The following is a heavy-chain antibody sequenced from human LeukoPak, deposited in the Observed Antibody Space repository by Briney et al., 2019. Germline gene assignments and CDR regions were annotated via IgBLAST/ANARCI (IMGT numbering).Heavy chain of an antibody. D-gene: IGHD1-26*01. CDR2: IIPIFGTA. J-gene: IGHJ4*02. V-gene: IGHV1-69*13. CDR3: ARARRGGSYGDFDY. CDR1: GGTFSSYA. Sequence: ASVKVSCKASGGTFSSYAISWVRQAPGQGLEWMGGIIPIFGTANYAQKFQGRVTITADESTSTAYMELSSLRSEDTAVYYCARARRGGSYGDFDYWGQGTLVTVSS.